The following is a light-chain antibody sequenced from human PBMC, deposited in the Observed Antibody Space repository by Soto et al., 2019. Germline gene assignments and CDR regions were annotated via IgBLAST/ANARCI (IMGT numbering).Light chain of an antibody. CDR1: QSVASH. Sequence: EIVMTQSPATLSVSPGESATLSCRASQSVASHLAWYQQKPGQAPRLLIFGASVRATGIPARFSGSGSGTEFVLTIDSLQSEDFAVYYCQQRSNWPPRITFGQGTRLEIK. CDR3: QQRSNWPPRIT. J-gene: IGKJ5*01. V-gene: IGKV3-15*01. CDR2: GAS.